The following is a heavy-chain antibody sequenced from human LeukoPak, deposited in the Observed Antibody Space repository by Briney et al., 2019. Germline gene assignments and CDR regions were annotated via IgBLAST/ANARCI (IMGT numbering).Heavy chain of an antibody. Sequence: SETPSLTCTVSGGSIGSSTYYWGWIRQPPGKGLEWIGSIYYSGSTYYNPSLKSRVTISVDTSKNQFSLKLSSVTAADTAVYYCARPEVGATRGLDYWGQGTLVTVSS. CDR2: IYYSGST. CDR1: GGSIGSSTYY. CDR3: ARPEVGATRGLDY. V-gene: IGHV4-39*01. J-gene: IGHJ4*02. D-gene: IGHD1-26*01.